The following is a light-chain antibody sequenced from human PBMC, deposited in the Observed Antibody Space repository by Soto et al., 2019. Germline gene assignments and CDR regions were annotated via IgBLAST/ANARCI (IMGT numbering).Light chain of an antibody. CDR1: QSVLYSSNNKNY. J-gene: IGKJ1*01. CDR3: QQYYSTPAWT. V-gene: IGKV4-1*01. Sequence: IVMTQSPDSLAVSLGERATINCKSSQSVLYSSNNKNYLAWYQQKPGQPPKLLIYWASTRESGVPDRFSGSGSGTDFTITLSSLQAEDVAVYYCQQYYSTPAWTFGQGTKVEIK. CDR2: WAS.